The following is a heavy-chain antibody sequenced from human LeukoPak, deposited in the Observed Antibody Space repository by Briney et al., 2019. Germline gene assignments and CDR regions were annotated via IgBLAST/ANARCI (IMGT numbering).Heavy chain of an antibody. J-gene: IGHJ4*02. CDR3: ARAEAAAGTFDY. V-gene: IGHV1-3*01. CDR1: GYSFTRYA. D-gene: IGHD6-13*01. Sequence: GASVKVSCKAFGYSFTRYAMHWVRQAPGQRLEWMGWINAGNGNTKYSQKFQGRVTITRDTSASTVYMELSSLRSEDTAVYYCARAEAAAGTFDYWGQGTLVTVSS. CDR2: INAGNGNT.